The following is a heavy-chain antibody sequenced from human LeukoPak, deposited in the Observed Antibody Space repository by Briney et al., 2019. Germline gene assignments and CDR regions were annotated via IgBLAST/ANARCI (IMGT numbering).Heavy chain of an antibody. Sequence: GGSLRLSCAASGFTFSSYGMHWVRQAPGKGLEWVAVISYDGSNKYYADSVKGRFTISRDNSKNTLYLQMNSLRAEDTAVYYCAKDIRVAVAGQSPDYWGQGTLVTVSS. CDR1: GFTFSSYG. D-gene: IGHD6-19*01. CDR3: AKDIRVAVAGQSPDY. J-gene: IGHJ4*02. CDR2: ISYDGSNK. V-gene: IGHV3-30*18.